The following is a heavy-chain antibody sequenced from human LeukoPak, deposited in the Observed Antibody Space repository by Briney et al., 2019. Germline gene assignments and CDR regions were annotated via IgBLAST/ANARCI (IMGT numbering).Heavy chain of an antibody. J-gene: IGHJ5*02. V-gene: IGHV3-74*01. D-gene: IGHD3-3*01. CDR2: INSDGSGT. CDR1: GFTFSSYW. CDR3: ARGLGITIFGVVSQYNWFDP. Sequence: GGSLRLSCAASGFTFSSYWMHWVRQAPGKGLVWVSRINSDGSGTSYADSVKGRFTISRDNAKNTLYLQMNSLRAEDTAVYYCARGLGITIFGVVSQYNWFDPWGQGTLVTVSS.